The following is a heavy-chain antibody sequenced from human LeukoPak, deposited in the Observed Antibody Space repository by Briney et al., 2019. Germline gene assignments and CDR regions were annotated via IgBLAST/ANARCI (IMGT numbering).Heavy chain of an antibody. D-gene: IGHD2-21*02. CDR1: GYTFTSYG. J-gene: IGHJ1*01. Sequence: ASVKVSCKASGYTFTSYGISWVRQAPGQGLEWMGWISAYNGNTNYAQKLQGRVTMTTDTSTSTAYMELRSLRSDDTAVYYCARETLTRRSAEYFQHWGQGTLVTVSS. CDR2: ISAYNGNT. CDR3: ARETLTRRSAEYFQH. V-gene: IGHV1-18*01.